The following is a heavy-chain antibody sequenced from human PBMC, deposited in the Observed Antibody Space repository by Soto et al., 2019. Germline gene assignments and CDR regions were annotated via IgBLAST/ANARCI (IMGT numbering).Heavy chain of an antibody. CDR1: GFTFDDYT. Sequence: GGSLRLSCAASGFTFDDYTMHWVRQAPGKGLEWVSLISWDGGSTYYADSVKGRFTISRDNSKNSLYLQMNSLRTEDTALYYCAKDGPDSSGYYYFDYWGQGTLVTVSS. D-gene: IGHD3-22*01. V-gene: IGHV3-43*01. J-gene: IGHJ4*02. CDR2: ISWDGGST. CDR3: AKDGPDSSGYYYFDY.